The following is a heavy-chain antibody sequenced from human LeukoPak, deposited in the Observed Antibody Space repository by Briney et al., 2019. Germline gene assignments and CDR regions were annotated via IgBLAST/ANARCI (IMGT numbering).Heavy chain of an antibody. D-gene: IGHD1-26*01. CDR1: GDSISSYY. J-gene: IGHJ4*02. CDR2: IFTSGNT. Sequence: SETLSLTCTVSGDSISSYYWSWIRQPAGKGLEWIGRIFTSGNTDYNPSLKSRIAMSLDTSKNQFSLRLSSVTAADTAMYYCAKSGGYGLIDYWGQGTLVTVSS. CDR3: AKSGGYGLIDY. V-gene: IGHV4-4*07.